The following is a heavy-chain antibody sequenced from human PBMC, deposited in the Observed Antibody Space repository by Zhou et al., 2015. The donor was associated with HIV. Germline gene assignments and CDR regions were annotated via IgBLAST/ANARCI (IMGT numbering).Heavy chain of an antibody. CDR1: GGTFSGSD. V-gene: IGHV1-69*04. CDR3: ARERGGATRPEWRYFDL. J-gene: IGHJ2*01. D-gene: IGHD6-6*01. Sequence: LVQSGTEVRKPGSSVKVSCKASGGTFSGSDIAWVRQAPGQGLEWMGSITPMFDMETYAEKFRARLTITVDKSTSAAYMELNRLTSEDAAVYFCARERGGATRPEWRYFDLWGRGTLVTVSS. CDR2: ITPMFDME.